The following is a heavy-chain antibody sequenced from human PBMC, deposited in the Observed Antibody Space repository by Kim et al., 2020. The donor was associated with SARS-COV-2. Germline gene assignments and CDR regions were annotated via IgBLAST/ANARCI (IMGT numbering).Heavy chain of an antibody. Sequence: GGSLRLSCAASGFTFSSYAMHWVRQAPGKGLEWVAVISYDGSNKYYADSVKGRFTISRDNSKNTLYLQMNSLRAEDTAVYYCARGYCSGGSCPQRWVWSPENYYYYGMDVWGQGPTVTVSS. CDR2: ISYDGSNK. CDR1: GFTFSSYA. D-gene: IGHD2-15*01. CDR3: ARGYCSGGSCPQRWVWSPENYYYYGMDV. J-gene: IGHJ6*02. V-gene: IGHV3-30*04.